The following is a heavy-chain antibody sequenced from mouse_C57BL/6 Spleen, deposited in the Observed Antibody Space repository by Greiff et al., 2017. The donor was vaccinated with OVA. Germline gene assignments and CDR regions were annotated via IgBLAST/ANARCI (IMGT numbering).Heavy chain of an antibody. CDR1: GFTFSDYG. CDR2: ISSGSSTI. CDR3: ARPLLTGTGFAY. J-gene: IGHJ3*01. Sequence: EVLLVESGGGLVKPGGSLKLSCAASGFTFSDYGMHWVRQAPEKGLEWVAYISSGSSTIYYADTVKGRFTISRANAKNTLFLQMTSLRSEDTAMYYCARPLLTGTGFAYWGQGTLVTVSA. D-gene: IGHD4-1*01. V-gene: IGHV5-17*01.